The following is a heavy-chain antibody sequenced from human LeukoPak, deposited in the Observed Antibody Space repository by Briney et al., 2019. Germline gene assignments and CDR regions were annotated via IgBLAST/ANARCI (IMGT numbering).Heavy chain of an antibody. CDR2: INHSGST. CDR3: ARGQTSVVTAIPYYFDY. CDR1: GGSFSGYY. D-gene: IGHD2-21*02. Sequence: KSSETLSLTCAVYGGSFSGYYWSWIRQPPGKGLEWIAEINHSGSTNYNPSLKSRVTISVDTSKNQFSLKLSSVTAADTAVYYCARGQTSVVTAIPYYFDYWGRGTLVTVSS. V-gene: IGHV4-34*01. J-gene: IGHJ4*02.